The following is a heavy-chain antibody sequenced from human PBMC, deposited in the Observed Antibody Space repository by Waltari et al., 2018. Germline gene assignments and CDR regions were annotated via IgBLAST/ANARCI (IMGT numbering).Heavy chain of an antibody. CDR2: VDPEDGET. CDR1: GYTFSDYY. J-gene: IGHJ3*01. CDR3: ATALGDSSSASRPFDF. D-gene: IGHD6-19*01. V-gene: IGHV1-69-2*01. Sequence: EVQLLQSGAELKEPGTTVRISCKVSGYTFSDYYIHWVQQATGKGLRWMGLVDPEDGETRYADNSQGRVTISADTSTDTAFMELSSLRSEDTAVFYCATALGDSSSASRPFDFWGQGTMITVSS.